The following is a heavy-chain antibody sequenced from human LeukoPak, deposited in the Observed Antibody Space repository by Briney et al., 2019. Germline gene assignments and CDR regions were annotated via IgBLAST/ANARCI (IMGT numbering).Heavy chain of an antibody. D-gene: IGHD6-6*01. CDR1: GYTFTSYG. CDR3: ARDDSSSSKDMDV. J-gene: IGHJ6*02. Sequence: ASVKVSCKASGYTFTSYGISWVRQAPGQGLEWMGWISAYNGNTNYAQKLQGRVTMTTDTSTSTVYLELRSLRSDDTAVYYCARDDSSSSKDMDVWGQGTTVTVSS. CDR2: ISAYNGNT. V-gene: IGHV1-18*01.